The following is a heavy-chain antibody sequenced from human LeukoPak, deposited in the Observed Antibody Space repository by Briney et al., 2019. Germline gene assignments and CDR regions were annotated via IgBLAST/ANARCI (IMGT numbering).Heavy chain of an antibody. J-gene: IGHJ4*02. Sequence: GGSLRLSCVASGFTFSSYSMNWVRQAPGKGLEWVSSISSSSSYKYYTDSVKGRFTISRDNAKNSLYLQMNSLRAEDTALCFCARVRVGSYSSGWFDYWGQGTLVTVSS. V-gene: IGHV3-21*04. CDR3: ARVRVGSYSSGWFDY. CDR1: GFTFSSYS. CDR2: ISSSSSYK. D-gene: IGHD6-19*01.